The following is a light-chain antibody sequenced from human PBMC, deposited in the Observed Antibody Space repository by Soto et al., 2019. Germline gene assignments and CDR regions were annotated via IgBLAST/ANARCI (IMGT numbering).Light chain of an antibody. J-gene: IGKJ1*01. V-gene: IGKV3-15*01. CDR3: QQYNNWPPGT. CDR2: GAS. CDR1: QSVSSN. Sequence: EIVMTQSPATLSVSPGERATLSCRASQSVSSNLAWYQQKPGQAPRLLIYGASTRATGITARLSGSGSGTEFTLTISSRQSEDFAVYYCQQYNNWPPGTFGQGTKVEI.